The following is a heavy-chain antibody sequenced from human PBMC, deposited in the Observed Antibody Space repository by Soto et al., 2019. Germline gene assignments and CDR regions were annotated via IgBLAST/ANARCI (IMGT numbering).Heavy chain of an antibody. Sequence: PSETLSLTCTVSGGSFKSGSYSWSWIRQPPGKGLEWIGYVYHTGRTSYNPSLKSRVSISMDTSKNQFSLNLDSLTAADTAVYFCARDFACFDYWGQGTLVTVSS. CDR2: VYHTGRT. CDR1: GGSFKSGSYS. J-gene: IGHJ4*02. D-gene: IGHD3-9*01. CDR3: ARDFACFDY. V-gene: IGHV4-61*01.